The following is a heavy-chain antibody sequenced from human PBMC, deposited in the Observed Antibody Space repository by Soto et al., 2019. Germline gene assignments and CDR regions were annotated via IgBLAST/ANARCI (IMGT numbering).Heavy chain of an antibody. CDR3: ARDYGGSSPVGAPHNWFDP. V-gene: IGHV3-20*01. J-gene: IGHJ5*02. CDR2: INWNGGST. CDR1: GFTFDDYG. Sequence: VQLVESGGGVVRPGGSLRLSCAASGFTFDDYGMSWVRQAPGKGLEWVSGINWNGGSTGYADSVKGRFTISRDNAKNSLYLQMNSLRAEDTALYHCARDYGGSSPVGAPHNWFDPWGQGTLVTVSS. D-gene: IGHD6-6*01.